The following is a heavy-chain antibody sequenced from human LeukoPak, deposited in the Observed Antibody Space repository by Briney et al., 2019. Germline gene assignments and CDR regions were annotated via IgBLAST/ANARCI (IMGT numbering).Heavy chain of an antibody. Sequence: GGSLRLSCAASGFTFSNAWMSWVRQAPGKGLEWVSVISGSGGSRYYADSVKGRFTVSRDNAKKSLYLEMNGLRAEDTAMYYCVKDLGFGMIVPRGFHYWGQGTLVSVSS. J-gene: IGHJ4*02. V-gene: IGHV3-23*01. D-gene: IGHD3-22*01. CDR2: ISGSGGSR. CDR1: GFTFSNAW. CDR3: VKDLGFGMIVPRGFHY.